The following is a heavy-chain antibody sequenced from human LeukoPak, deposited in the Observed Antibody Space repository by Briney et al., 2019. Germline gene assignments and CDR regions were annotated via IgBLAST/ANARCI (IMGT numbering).Heavy chain of an antibody. V-gene: IGHV4-34*01. J-gene: IGHJ4*02. D-gene: IGHD3-3*01. CDR2: INHSGST. CDR3: ARASQTFGVVSSWYYFDY. Sequence: SETLSLTCAVYGGPFSGYYWSWIRQPPGKGLEWIGEINHSGSTNYNPSLKSRVTISVDTSKNQFSLKLSSVTAADTAVYYCARASQTFGVVSSWYYFDYWGQGTLVTVSS. CDR1: GGPFSGYY.